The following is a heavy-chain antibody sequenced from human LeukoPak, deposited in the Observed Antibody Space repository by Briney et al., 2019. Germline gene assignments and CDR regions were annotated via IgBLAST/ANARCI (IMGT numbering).Heavy chain of an antibody. CDR1: GDSVSSNSAV. CDR3: ARVSGSGMANYFDY. V-gene: IGHV6-1*01. CDR2: TYYRSKWCH. J-gene: IGHJ4*02. Sequence: QTLSLTCAISGDSVSSNSAVWSWIRQSPSRGLEWLGRTYYRSKWCHDYALSVKSGITIDPDTTKNQFSLQLTSVTPEDTAVYYCARVSGSGMANYFDYWGQGSLVTVSS. D-gene: IGHD3-10*01.